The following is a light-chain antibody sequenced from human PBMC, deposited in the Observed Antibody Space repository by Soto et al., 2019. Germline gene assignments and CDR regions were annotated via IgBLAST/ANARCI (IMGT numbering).Light chain of an antibody. Sequence: QSALTQPASVSGSPGQSITISCAGSNSDIGGYNFVSWYQQHPGKAPEIIIFEVNKRPSGISNRFSGSKSGNTASLTISGLQAEDEADYYCFSYRSSTTNVFGSGTKLTVL. J-gene: IGLJ1*01. V-gene: IGLV2-14*01. CDR1: NSDIGGYNF. CDR2: EVN. CDR3: FSYRSSTTNV.